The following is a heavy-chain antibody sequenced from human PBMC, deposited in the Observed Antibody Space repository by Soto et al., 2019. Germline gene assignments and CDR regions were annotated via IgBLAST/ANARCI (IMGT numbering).Heavy chain of an antibody. D-gene: IGHD1-26*01. J-gene: IGHJ4*02. CDR3: AGSLGMTPYFDY. Sequence: ESGGGVVQPGRSLRLSCAASGFTFSTYDMHWVRQAPGKGLEWVAVISYDGSNKYYADSVKGRFTISRDNSKNTLYLQMNSLRAEDTAVYYCAGSLGMTPYFDYWGQGTLVTVSS. CDR1: GFTFSTYD. V-gene: IGHV3-30-3*01. CDR2: ISYDGSNK.